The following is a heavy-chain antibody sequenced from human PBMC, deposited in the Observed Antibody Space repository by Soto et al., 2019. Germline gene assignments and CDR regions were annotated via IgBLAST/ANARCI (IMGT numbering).Heavy chain of an antibody. D-gene: IGHD6-6*01. CDR1: GGSFSGYY. V-gene: IGHV4-34*01. J-gene: IGHJ6*02. CDR3: ARARRSIAARYYYYYGMDV. Sequence: SETLSLTCAVYGGSFSGYYWSWIRRPPGKGLEWIGEINHSGSTNYNPSLKSRVTISVDTSKNQFSLKLSSVTAADTAVYYCARARRSIAARYYYYYGMDVWGQGTTVTVSS. CDR2: INHSGST.